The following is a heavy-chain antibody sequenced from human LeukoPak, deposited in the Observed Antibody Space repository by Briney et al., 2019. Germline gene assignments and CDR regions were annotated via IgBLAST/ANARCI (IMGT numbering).Heavy chain of an antibody. J-gene: IGHJ4*02. CDR1: GYTFTGYY. D-gene: IGHD5-24*01. V-gene: IGHV1-2*02. CDR3: ARGDGYNYHFDY. CDR2: INPNSGGT. Sequence: PSVKVSCKASGYTFTGYYMHWVRQAPGQGLEWMGWINPNSGGTNYAQKFQGRVTMTRDTSISTAYMELSRLRSDDTAVYYCARGDGYNYHFDYWGQRTLPTVSS.